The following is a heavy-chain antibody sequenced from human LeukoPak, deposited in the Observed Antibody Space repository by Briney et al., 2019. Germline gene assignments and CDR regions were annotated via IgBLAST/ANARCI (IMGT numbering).Heavy chain of an antibody. CDR1: GFTFSSYA. CDR3: AKDLQLGDIVVVPGFPMDV. Sequence: GGSLRLSCAASGFTFSSYAMHWVRQAPGEGLEWVAVISYDGSNKYYADSVKGRFTISRDNSKNTLYLQMNSLRAEDTAVYYCAKDLQLGDIVVVPGFPMDVWGKGTTVTVSS. J-gene: IGHJ6*04. D-gene: IGHD2-2*01. V-gene: IGHV3-30-3*01. CDR2: ISYDGSNK.